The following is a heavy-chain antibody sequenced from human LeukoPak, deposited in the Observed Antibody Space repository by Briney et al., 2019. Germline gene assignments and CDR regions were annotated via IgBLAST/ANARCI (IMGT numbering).Heavy chain of an antibody. CDR1: GFTFSSYA. Sequence: PGGSLRLSCAASGFTFSSYAMHWVRQAPGKGLEYVSAISSNGGSTYYANSVKGRFTISRDNSKNTLYLQMGSLRAEDMAVYYCARARATVTTGWYFDLWGRGTLVTVSS. CDR2: ISSNGGST. J-gene: IGHJ2*01. CDR3: ARARATVTTGWYFDL. V-gene: IGHV3-64*01. D-gene: IGHD4-17*01.